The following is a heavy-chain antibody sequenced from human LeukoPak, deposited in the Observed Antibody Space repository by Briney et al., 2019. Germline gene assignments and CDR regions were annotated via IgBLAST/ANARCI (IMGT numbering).Heavy chain of an antibody. D-gene: IGHD4-17*01. CDR3: ATKVTAGGSYGDYMGV. Sequence: ASVKVSCKVSGYTLTELSMHWVRQAPGKGLEWMGGFDPEDGETIYAQKFQGRVTMTEDTSTDTAYMELSSLRSEDTAVYYCATKVTAGGSYGDYMGVWGQGTLVTVSS. V-gene: IGHV1-24*01. CDR2: FDPEDGET. CDR1: GYTLTELS. J-gene: IGHJ4*02.